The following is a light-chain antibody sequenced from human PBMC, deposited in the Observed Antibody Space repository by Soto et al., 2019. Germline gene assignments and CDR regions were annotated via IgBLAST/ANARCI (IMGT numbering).Light chain of an antibody. CDR3: SSYAASNNFYFV. CDR2: EVT. Sequence: QSALTQPASVSGSPGQSVTISCTGTSSDVGGDNYVSWYQQYPGRAPKLMIYEVTKRPSGVPDRFSGSKSGNTASLTVSGLQAEDEADYYCSSYAASNNFYFVFGGGTKLTVL. J-gene: IGLJ3*02. V-gene: IGLV2-8*01. CDR1: SSDVGGDNY.